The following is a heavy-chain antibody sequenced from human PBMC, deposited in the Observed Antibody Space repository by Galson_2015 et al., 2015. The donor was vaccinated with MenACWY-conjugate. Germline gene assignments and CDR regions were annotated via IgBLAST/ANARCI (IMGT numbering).Heavy chain of an antibody. D-gene: IGHD3-16*01. Sequence: SVKVSCKASRGTFSNYTLHWVRQAPGQGLEWMARIIPILGRTHYAQNFQGRVTLTADRLTDTADMELSSLRSEDTAIYYCATGPYAFHVWGQGTKVIVSS. J-gene: IGHJ3*01. CDR3: ATGPYAFHV. CDR2: IIPILGRT. V-gene: IGHV1-69*02. CDR1: RGTFSNYT.